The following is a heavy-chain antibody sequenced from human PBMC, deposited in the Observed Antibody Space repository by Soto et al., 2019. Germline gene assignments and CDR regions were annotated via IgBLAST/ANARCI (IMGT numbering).Heavy chain of an antibody. CDR2: ISGYNGDT. J-gene: IGHJ6*02. D-gene: IGHD1-1*01. CDR3: AKNRQLTYCYYGMDV. CDR1: GYTFTRYG. Sequence: QGQLVQSGPEVKKPGASVKVSCKASGYTFTRYGISWVRQAPGQGLEWMGWISGYNGDTNYAQKVQGRVTMTIDTPTRTAFMELRSPTSAATAIYYCAKNRQLTYCYYGMDVWGQATTVTVS. V-gene: IGHV1-18*01.